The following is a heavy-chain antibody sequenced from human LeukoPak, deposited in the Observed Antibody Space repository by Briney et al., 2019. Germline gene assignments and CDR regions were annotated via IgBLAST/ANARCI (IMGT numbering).Heavy chain of an antibody. D-gene: IGHD3-10*01. CDR3: ARPNYYGSGSPAGY. V-gene: IGHV5-51*03. Sequence: GESLKISFKGSGYYFTRYWIGWVRQTPEKGLEWMGIIYPGESDTTYSPSFQGQVTISADKSISTAYLQWSSLKASDTATYYCARPNYYGSGSPAGYWGQGTLVTVSS. J-gene: IGHJ4*02. CDR1: GYYFTRYW. CDR2: IYPGESDT.